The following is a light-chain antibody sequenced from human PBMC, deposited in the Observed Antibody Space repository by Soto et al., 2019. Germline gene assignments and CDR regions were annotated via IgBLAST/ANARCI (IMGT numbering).Light chain of an antibody. V-gene: IGKV3-11*01. Sequence: ESVWTQSPPTLSLSPEKIATLSCRASQSVKTCLVWCQQRPGKAPRLLIHDASRRAAGIPARFSGSGFGTDFTLTISSLEPEDVAVYYCQQRSNWPPITFGQGTRLEI. CDR1: QSVKTC. CDR3: QQRSNWPPIT. CDR2: DAS. J-gene: IGKJ5*01.